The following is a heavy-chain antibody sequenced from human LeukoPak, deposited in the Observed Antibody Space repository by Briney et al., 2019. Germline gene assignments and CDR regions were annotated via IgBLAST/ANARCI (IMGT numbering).Heavy chain of an antibody. Sequence: PGGSLRLSCAASRFTFSSYWMSWVRQAPGKGLEWVAVISYDGSNKYYADSVKGRFTISRDNSKNTLYLQMNSLRAEDTAVYYCARDPRIAAAAYEDNWFDPWGQGTLVTVSS. J-gene: IGHJ5*02. CDR1: RFTFSSYW. CDR2: ISYDGSNK. V-gene: IGHV3-30-3*01. CDR3: ARDPRIAAAAYEDNWFDP. D-gene: IGHD6-13*01.